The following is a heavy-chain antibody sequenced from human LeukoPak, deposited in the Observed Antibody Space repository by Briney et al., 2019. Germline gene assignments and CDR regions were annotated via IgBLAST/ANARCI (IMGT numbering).Heavy chain of an antibody. J-gene: IGHJ4*02. CDR2: INHSGST. D-gene: IGHD1-26*01. V-gene: IGHV4-34*01. Sequence: SETLSLTCTVYGGSFSDYYWSWIRQPPGKGLEWIGEINHSGSTNYNPSLKSRITISIDTSKNQFSLKLSSVTAADTAVYYCMTEGPWEDQTGGDYWGQGTLVTVSS. CDR1: GGSFSDYY. CDR3: MTEGPWEDQTGGDY.